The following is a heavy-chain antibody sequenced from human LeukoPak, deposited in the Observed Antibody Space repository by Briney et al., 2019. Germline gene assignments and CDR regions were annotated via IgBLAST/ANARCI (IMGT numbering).Heavy chain of an antibody. Sequence: NRGESLKISCKGSGYSFTSYWIGWVRQMPGKGLEWMGIIYPGDSDTSYSPSFQGQVTISADKSISTAYLQWSSLKASDTAMYYCARLPRDYDFWSGYSHLDYWGQGTLVTVSS. CDR2: IYPGDSDT. J-gene: IGHJ4*02. D-gene: IGHD3-3*01. CDR1: GYSFTSYW. V-gene: IGHV5-51*01. CDR3: ARLPRDYDFWSGYSHLDY.